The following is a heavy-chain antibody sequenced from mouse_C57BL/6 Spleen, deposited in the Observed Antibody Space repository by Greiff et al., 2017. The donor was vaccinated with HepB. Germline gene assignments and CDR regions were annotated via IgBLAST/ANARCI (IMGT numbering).Heavy chain of an antibody. D-gene: IGHD2-4*01. J-gene: IGHJ3*01. CDR3: ASNYDYDVWFAY. CDR1: GYSITSGYY. CDR2: ISYDGSN. Sequence: ESGPGLVKPSQSLSLTCSVTGYSITSGYYWNWIRQFPGNKLEWMGYISYDGSNNYNPSLKKQISITRDTSKNQFFLKLNSVTTEDTATYYCASNYDYDVWFAYWGQGTRVTVSA. V-gene: IGHV3-6*01.